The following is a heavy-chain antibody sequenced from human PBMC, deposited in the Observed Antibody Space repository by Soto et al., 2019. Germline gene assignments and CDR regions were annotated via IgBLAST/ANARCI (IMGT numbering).Heavy chain of an antibody. D-gene: IGHD2-2*01. V-gene: IGHV3-30-3*01. J-gene: IGHJ6*02. Sequence: QVQLVESGGGVVQPGRSPRLSCAASGFTFSSYAMHWVRQAPGKGLEWVAVISYDGSNKYYADSVKGRFTISRDNSKNTLYLQMNSLRAEDTAVYYCARSYCSSTSCYHVYYYYGMDVWGQGTTVTVSS. CDR1: GFTFSSYA. CDR3: ARSYCSSTSCYHVYYYYGMDV. CDR2: ISYDGSNK.